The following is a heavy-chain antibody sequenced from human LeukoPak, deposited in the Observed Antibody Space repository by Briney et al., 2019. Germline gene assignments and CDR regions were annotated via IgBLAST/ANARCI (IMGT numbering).Heavy chain of an antibody. V-gene: IGHV4-30-2*01. J-gene: IGHJ6*02. CDR3: SIHSHIATYDMDV. CDR2: IYHSGTT. CDR1: GGSISSGGYF. Sequence: SQTLSLTCTVSGGSISSGGYFWSWTRQPPGKGLEWIGYIYHSGTTYYNPSLKSRVTISVDTSKNQFSLNLRSVTAADTAVYYFSIHSHIATYDMDVWGRGTTVTVSS. D-gene: IGHD5-18*01.